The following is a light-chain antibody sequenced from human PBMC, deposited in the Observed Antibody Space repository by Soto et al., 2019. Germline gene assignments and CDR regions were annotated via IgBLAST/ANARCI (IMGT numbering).Light chain of an antibody. CDR3: QQSHSTPPT. V-gene: IGKV1-39*01. Sequence: DIHMAQSPPSLSASVGDRVTITCRASHNIVTYLNWYQQKAGKAPSLLIYEASHLQSGVLFMFFGSGSGTDFTLTIDNLQHEDSATYYCQQSHSTPPTFGPGTKLEIK. J-gene: IGKJ2*01. CDR1: HNIVTY. CDR2: EAS.